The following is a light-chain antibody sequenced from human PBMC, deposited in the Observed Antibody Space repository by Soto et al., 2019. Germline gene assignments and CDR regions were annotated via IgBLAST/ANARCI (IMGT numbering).Light chain of an antibody. J-gene: IGLJ1*01. V-gene: IGLV2-14*01. CDR1: SSDFYGYNY. CDR3: SSYTSGSTLYV. Sequence: QSVLTQPASVSGCPGQSITISCTGTSSDFYGYNYVSWYQQLPGKAPKLLIYEVTSRPSGVSNRFSGSKSGNTASLTISGLLAEDEADYYCSSYTSGSTLYVFGTGTKVTVL. CDR2: EVT.